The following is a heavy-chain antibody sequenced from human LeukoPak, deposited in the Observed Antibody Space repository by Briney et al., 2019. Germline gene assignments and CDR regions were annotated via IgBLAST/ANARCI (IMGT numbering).Heavy chain of an antibody. D-gene: IGHD2-15*01. V-gene: IGHV1-58*01. CDR1: GFTFTSSA. CDR2: IVVGSGNT. J-gene: IGHJ4*02. CDR3: ARAVLGYCSGGSCYSSYCCYFDY. Sequence: GTSVKVSCKASGFTFTSSAVQWVRQARGQRLEWIGWIVVGSGNTNYAQKFQGRVTITADKSTSTAYMELSSLRSEDTAVYYCARAVLGYCSGGSCYSSYCCYFDYWGQGTLVTVSS.